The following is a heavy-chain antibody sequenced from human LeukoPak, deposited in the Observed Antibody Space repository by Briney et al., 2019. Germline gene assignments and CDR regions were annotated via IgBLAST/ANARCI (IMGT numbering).Heavy chain of an antibody. CDR1: GYTFTSYG. Sequence: GASVKVSCKASGYTFTSYGISWVRQAPGQGLEWMGWISAYNDNTNYAQKLQGRVTMTTDTSTSTAYMELRSLRSDDTAVYYCARGIADHGVAPGMYNWFDPWGQGTLVTVSS. J-gene: IGHJ5*02. V-gene: IGHV1-18*01. CDR3: ARGIADHGVAPGMYNWFDP. D-gene: IGHD3-3*01. CDR2: ISAYNDNT.